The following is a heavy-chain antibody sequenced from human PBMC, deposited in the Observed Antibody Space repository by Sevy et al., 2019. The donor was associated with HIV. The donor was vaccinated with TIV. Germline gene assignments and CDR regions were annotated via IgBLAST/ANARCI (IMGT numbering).Heavy chain of an antibody. CDR3: ARAEQVTMLVVFGGLYFDS. CDR2: IKQDESEK. Sequence: GGSLRLSCAASGFTFSRYWMTWVHQAPGKGLELVANIKQDESEKYYVDSVKGRFTISRDNAKNSLYLQMNSLRADDTAVYYCARAEQVTMLVVFGGLYFDSWGQGTLVTVSS. CDR1: GFTFSRYW. V-gene: IGHV3-7*01. D-gene: IGHD3-22*01. J-gene: IGHJ4*02.